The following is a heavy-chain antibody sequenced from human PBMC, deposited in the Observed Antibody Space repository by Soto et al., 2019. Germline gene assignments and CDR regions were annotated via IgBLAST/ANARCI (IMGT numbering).Heavy chain of an antibody. CDR3: ASVVAVAGEFYFDY. J-gene: IGHJ4*02. CDR2: ISSGSSI. V-gene: IGHV3-48*01. Sequence: GGSLRLSCAASGFTFSSYSMNWVRQAPGKGLEWVSYISSGSSIYYADSVKGRFTISRDNSKNTLYLQMNSLRAEDTAVYYCASVVAVAGEFYFDYWGQGTLVTVSS. D-gene: IGHD6-19*01. CDR1: GFTFSSYS.